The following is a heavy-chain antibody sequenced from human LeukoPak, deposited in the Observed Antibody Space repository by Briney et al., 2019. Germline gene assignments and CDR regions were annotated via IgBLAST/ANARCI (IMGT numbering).Heavy chain of an antibody. J-gene: IGHJ6*03. V-gene: IGHV4-30-2*01. CDR2: IFHSGST. CDR3: ARVDSGSYYMDV. D-gene: IGHD1-26*01. CDR1: GGSISSGGYY. Sequence: SETLSLTCTVSGGSISSGGYYWSWIRQPPGKGLEWIGYIFHSGSTYYNPSLKSRVTISVDRSKNQFSLKLSSVTAADTAAYYCARVDSGSYYMDVWGKGTTVTVSS.